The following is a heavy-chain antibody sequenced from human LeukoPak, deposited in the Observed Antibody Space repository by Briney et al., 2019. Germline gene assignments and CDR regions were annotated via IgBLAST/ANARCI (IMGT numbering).Heavy chain of an antibody. CDR3: ARVTPRPWFGDLLLESSWYFDL. V-gene: IGHV1-2*02. CDR1: GYTFTGYY. Sequence: ASVKVSCKAFGYTFTGYYMHWVRQTPGQGLEWMGWINPNSGGTNYAQKFQGRVTMARDTSISTAYMELIRLRSDDTAVFYCARVTPRPWFGDLLLESSWYFDLWGRGTLVTVSS. D-gene: IGHD3-10*01. CDR2: INPNSGGT. J-gene: IGHJ2*01.